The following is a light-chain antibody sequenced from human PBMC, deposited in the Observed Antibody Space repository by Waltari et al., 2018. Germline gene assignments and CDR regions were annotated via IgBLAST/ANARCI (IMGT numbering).Light chain of an antibody. Sequence: SYVLTQPPSVSVAPGQTAPIPCGPNHIGTKTVHWYQQKPGQAPVLVVFDNSDRPSGIPERFSGSNSGSTATLTISRVEAGDEADYYCQVWDFSGDHLIVLFGGGTKVTVL. V-gene: IGLV3-21*02. J-gene: IGLJ2*01. CDR2: DNS. CDR1: HIGTKT. CDR3: QVWDFSGDHLIVL.